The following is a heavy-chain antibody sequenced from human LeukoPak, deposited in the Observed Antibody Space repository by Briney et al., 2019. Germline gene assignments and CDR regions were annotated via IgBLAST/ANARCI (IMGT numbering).Heavy chain of an antibody. Sequence: SSETLSLTCAVYGGSFSGYYWSWIRQPPGKGLEWIGEINHSGSTNYNPFLKSRVTISVDTSKNQFSLKLSSVTAADTAVYYCARAAIGYCSSTSCYPYYYYYMDVWGKGTTVTVSS. V-gene: IGHV4-34*01. D-gene: IGHD2-2*01. CDR2: INHSGST. CDR1: GGSFSGYY. J-gene: IGHJ6*03. CDR3: ARAAIGYCSSTSCYPYYYYYMDV.